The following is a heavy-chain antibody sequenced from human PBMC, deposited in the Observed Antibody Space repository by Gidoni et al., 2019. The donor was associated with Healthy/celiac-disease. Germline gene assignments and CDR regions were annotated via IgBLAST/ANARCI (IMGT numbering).Heavy chain of an antibody. CDR1: EFTFSSYS. CDR3: ARELLWCGEGGYFDY. V-gene: IGHV3-21*01. J-gene: IGHJ4*02. CDR2: ISSSSSYI. Sequence: EVQLVESGGGLVKTGGSLSRPRAASEFTFSSYSMNWVRQAPGKGLEWVSSISSSSSYIYEAAAVKGRFTISRDNAKNSLYLQMNSLRAADTAVYYCARELLWCGEGGYFDYWGQGTLVTVSS. D-gene: IGHD3-10*01.